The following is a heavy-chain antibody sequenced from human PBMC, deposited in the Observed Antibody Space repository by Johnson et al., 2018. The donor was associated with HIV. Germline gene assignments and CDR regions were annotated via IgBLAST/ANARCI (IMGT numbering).Heavy chain of an antibody. CDR2: ISGTGGTT. V-gene: IGHV3-23*04. J-gene: IGHJ3*01. CDR3: AKGRGYDYDALDF. CDR1: GFTFSSYA. Sequence: VQLVESGGGGVQPGRSLRLSCPASGFTFSSYAMHWVRQAPGKGLEWVSAISGTGGTTYYADSVRGRFSISRDKSKDPLYLQMSSLRAEDTAVYYCAKGRGYDYDALDFWGQGTMVTVSS. D-gene: IGHD5-12*01.